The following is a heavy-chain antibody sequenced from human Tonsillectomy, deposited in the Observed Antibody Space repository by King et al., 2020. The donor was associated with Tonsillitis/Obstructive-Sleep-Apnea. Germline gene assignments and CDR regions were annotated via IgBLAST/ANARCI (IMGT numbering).Heavy chain of an antibody. J-gene: IGHJ4*02. CDR1: GFTFSSYS. CDR3: ARDMAVAGPAENY. D-gene: IGHD6-19*01. CDR2: ISMSSSTI. Sequence: VQLVESGGGFVQPGGSLRLSFAASGFTFSSYSMNWVRQAPGKGLEWGSYISMSSSTIYYADSVKGRFTISRDNAKNSLYLQMNSLRDEDTAVYYCARDMAVAGPAENYWGQGTLVTVSS. V-gene: IGHV3-48*02.